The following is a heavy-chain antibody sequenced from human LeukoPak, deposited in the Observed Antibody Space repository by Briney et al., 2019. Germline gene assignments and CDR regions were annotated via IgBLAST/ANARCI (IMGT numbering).Heavy chain of an antibody. V-gene: IGHV3-11*06. J-gene: IGHJ6*02. CDR1: GFTFSDYY. Sequence: GGSLRLSCAASGFTFSDYYMNWIRQAPGQGLEWVSYISSSTGYTNYADSVKGRFTISRDNAQSSLYLQMNSLRAEDTAVYYCARVGQEFYYGMDVWGQGTTVTVSS. D-gene: IGHD2/OR15-2a*01. CDR3: ARVGQEFYYGMDV. CDR2: ISSSTGYT.